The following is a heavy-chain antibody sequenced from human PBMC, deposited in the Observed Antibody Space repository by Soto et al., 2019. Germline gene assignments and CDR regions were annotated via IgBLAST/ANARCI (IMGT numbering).Heavy chain of an antibody. V-gene: IGHV3-21*01. D-gene: IGHD3-22*01. CDR2: IDSSSGYI. CDR3: ARVVYFDSSGLGL. J-gene: IGHJ3*01. Sequence: PGGSLRLSCVASGFSFSAYNMNWVRQAPGEGLGWVSSIDSSSGYIYYADSMRGRFTISRDNAKKSLYLQMNGLRAEDTAVYYCARVVYFDSSGLGLWGQGTLVTVSS. CDR1: GFSFSAYN.